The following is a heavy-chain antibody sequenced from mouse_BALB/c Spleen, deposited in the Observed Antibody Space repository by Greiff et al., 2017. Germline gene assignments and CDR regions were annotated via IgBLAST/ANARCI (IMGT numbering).Heavy chain of an antibody. D-gene: IGHD2-4*01. Sequence: QVQLQQSGAELVRPGTSVKVSCKASGYAFTNYLIEWVKQRPGQGLEWIGVINPGSGGTNYNEKFKGKATLTADKSSSTAYMQLSSLTSDDSAVYFCARWGDYNVWGAGTTVTVSS. J-gene: IGHJ1*01. V-gene: IGHV1-54*03. CDR2: INPGSGGT. CDR3: ARWGDYNV. CDR1: GYAFTNYL.